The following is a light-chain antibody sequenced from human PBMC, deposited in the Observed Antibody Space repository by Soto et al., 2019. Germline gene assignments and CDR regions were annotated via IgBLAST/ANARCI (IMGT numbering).Light chain of an antibody. V-gene: IGKV1-9*01. CDR3: QQLNSYPIT. CDR2: AAS. CDR1: QGISSY. Sequence: DIQLTQAPSFLSASVGDRVTITCWASQGISSYLAWYQQKPGKAPKLLIYAASTLQSGVPSRFSGSGSGTEFTLTISRLQPEDFATYYCQQLNSYPITFGQGTRLEI. J-gene: IGKJ5*01.